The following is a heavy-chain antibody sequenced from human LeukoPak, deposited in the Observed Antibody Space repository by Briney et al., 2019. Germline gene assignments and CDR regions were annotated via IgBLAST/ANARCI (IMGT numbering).Heavy chain of an antibody. Sequence: VASVKVSCKASGYTFTGYYMHWVRQAPGQGLEWMGWINPNSGGTNYAQKFQGRVTMTRDTSISTAYMELSRLRSDDTAVYYCASDGSGSLNGNYYYYMDVWGKGTTVTVSS. CDR3: ASDGSGSLNGNYYYYMDV. D-gene: IGHD3-10*01. CDR2: INPNSGGT. J-gene: IGHJ6*03. CDR1: GYTFTGYY. V-gene: IGHV1-2*02.